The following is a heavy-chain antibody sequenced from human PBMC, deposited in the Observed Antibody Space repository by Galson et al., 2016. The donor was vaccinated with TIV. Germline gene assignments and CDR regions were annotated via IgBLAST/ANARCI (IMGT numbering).Heavy chain of an antibody. CDR3: ARGGGTYYQTYGYFNL. J-gene: IGHJ2*01. CDR1: GDIFINYP. D-gene: IGHD3-22*01. V-gene: IGHV1-69*05. Sequence: SVKVSCKASGDIFINYPISWVRQAPGQGLEWMGGIMPIFDKPTYAQKFQGRVTITTDKSTSTTYRVLSSLSSEDTAVYYCARGGGTYYQTYGYFNLWGPGTLVTVSS. CDR2: IMPIFDKP.